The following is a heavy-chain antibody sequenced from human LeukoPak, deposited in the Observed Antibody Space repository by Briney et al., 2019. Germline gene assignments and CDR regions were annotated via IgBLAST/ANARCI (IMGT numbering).Heavy chain of an antibody. CDR2: IKRKSDGGAT. V-gene: IGHV3-15*01. J-gene: IGHJ4*02. Sequence: GGSLRLSCAASGLTFSSHWMHWVRQAPGKGLEWVGRIKRKSDGGATDYAAPVKGRFTISRDDSKNTLYLQMNSLKTEDTALYYCTKEDYGNYVSPHWGQGTLVTVSS. CDR1: GLTFSSHW. CDR3: TKEDYGNYVSPH. D-gene: IGHD4-11*01.